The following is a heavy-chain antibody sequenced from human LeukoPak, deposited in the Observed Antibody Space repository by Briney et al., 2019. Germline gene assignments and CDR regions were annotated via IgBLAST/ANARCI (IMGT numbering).Heavy chain of an antibody. J-gene: IGHJ4*02. CDR1: GGSISSGDYY. V-gene: IGHV4-30-4*01. CDR2: IYYSGST. D-gene: IGHD2-15*01. CDR3: ARVGLGGRALFDY. Sequence: PSETLSLTCTVSGGSISSGDYYWSWIRQPPGKGLEWIGYIYYSGSTYYNPSLKSRVTISVDTSKNQFSLKLSSVTAADTAVYYCARVGLGGRALFDYWGQGTLVTVSS.